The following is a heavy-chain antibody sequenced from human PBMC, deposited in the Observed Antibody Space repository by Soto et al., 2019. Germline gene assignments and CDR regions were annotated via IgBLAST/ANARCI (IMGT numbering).Heavy chain of an antibody. CDR1: GFTFSSYA. Sequence: PGGSLRLSCAAPGFTFSSYAMSWVPPAPRKGLEWVSAISGSGGSTYYADSVKGRFTISRDNSKNTLYLQMNSLRAEDTAVYYCTTDSYITIVIVRFDYWGHGTLVTVSS. D-gene: IGHD3-22*01. CDR3: TTDSYITIVIVRFDY. V-gene: IGHV3-23*01. J-gene: IGHJ4*01. CDR2: ISGSGGST.